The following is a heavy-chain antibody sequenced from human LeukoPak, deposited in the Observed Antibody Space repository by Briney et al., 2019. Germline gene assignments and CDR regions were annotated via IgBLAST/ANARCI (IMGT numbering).Heavy chain of an antibody. J-gene: IGHJ4*02. CDR2: INPSGGST. Sequence: ASVKVSCKASGYTFTSYYMHWVRQAPGQGLEWMGIINPSGGSTSYAQKFQGRVTMTRDTSTSTVYMELSSLRSEDTAVYYCASAGRDIVLMVYAMALDYWGQGTLVTVSS. V-gene: IGHV1-46*03. CDR3: ASAGRDIVLMVYAMALDY. D-gene: IGHD2-8*01. CDR1: GYTFTSYY.